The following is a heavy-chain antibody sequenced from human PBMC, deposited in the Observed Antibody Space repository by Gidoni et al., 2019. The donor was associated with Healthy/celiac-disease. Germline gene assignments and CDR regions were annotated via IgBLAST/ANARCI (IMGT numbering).Heavy chain of an antibody. CDR3: ARSDSSGYYHPIDY. J-gene: IGHJ4*02. Sequence: VQLVQSRAEVKKPGSSVKVSCKASGGTFSRYAISWVRQAPGQGREWRGGSIHIVGTANYAQKFQGRVTMTADKSTSTAYMELSSLRSEDTAVYYCARSDSSGYYHPIDYWGQGTLVTVSS. D-gene: IGHD3-22*01. CDR2: SIHIVGTA. V-gene: IGHV1-69*06. CDR1: GGTFSRYA.